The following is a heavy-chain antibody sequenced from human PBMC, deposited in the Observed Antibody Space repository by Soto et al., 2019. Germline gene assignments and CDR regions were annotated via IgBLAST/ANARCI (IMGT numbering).Heavy chain of an antibody. J-gene: IGHJ6*02. D-gene: IGHD3-10*01. CDR3: TTRPYGSGRLEVVYGMDV. CDR1: GFTFSNAW. CDR2: IKSKTDGGTT. Sequence: GGSLRLSCAASGFTFSNAWMSWVRQAPGKGLEWVGRIKSKTDGGTTDYAAPVKGRFTISRDDSKNTLYLQMNSLKTEDTAVYYCTTRPYGSGRLEVVYGMDVWGQGTTVTVSS. V-gene: IGHV3-15*01.